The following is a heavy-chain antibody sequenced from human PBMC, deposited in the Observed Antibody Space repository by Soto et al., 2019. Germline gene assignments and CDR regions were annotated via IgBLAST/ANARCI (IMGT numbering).Heavy chain of an antibody. CDR1: GFTFSSYS. D-gene: IGHD2-15*01. CDR3: ARNRDIVGPLWGRGDYYYMDV. J-gene: IGHJ6*03. Sequence: GGSLRLSCAASGFTFSSYSMNWVRQAPGKGLEWVSSISSSSSYIYYADSVKGRFTISRDNAKNSLYLQMNSLRAEDTAVYYCARNRDIVGPLWGRGDYYYMDVWGKGTTVTVSS. CDR2: ISSSSSYI. V-gene: IGHV3-21*01.